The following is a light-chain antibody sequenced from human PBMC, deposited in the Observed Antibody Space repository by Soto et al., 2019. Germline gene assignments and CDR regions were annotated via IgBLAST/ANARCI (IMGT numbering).Light chain of an antibody. J-gene: IGKJ2*01. CDR1: QSVSSSY. V-gene: IGKV3-20*01. CDR3: QQYGSSPYT. CDR2: GAS. Sequence: EMVLTQSPGTLSLSPGERATLSCRASQSVSSSYLAWYQQKPGQAPRLLIYGASSRATGISDRFSGSGSGTDFTLTISRLEPEDFAVYYCQQYGSSPYTFGQGTKVDIK.